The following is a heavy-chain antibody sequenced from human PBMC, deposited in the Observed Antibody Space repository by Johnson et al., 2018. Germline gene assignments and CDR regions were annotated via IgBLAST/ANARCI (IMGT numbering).Heavy chain of an antibody. Sequence: VQLVQSGGGLVRPGGSLRLSCAVSGLSFSHVWMNWVRQAPGKGLEWVGRIKTKSAGGTTDYAAPVKDRFTISRDDSERTVYLQMNSLKTEDTAVYYCTTVGIVAAGMGFQHWGQGTLVNACS. CDR3: TTVGIVAAGMGFQH. V-gene: IGHV3-15*07. D-gene: IGHD6-13*01. CDR1: GLSFSHVW. CDR2: IKTKSAGGTT. J-gene: IGHJ1*01.